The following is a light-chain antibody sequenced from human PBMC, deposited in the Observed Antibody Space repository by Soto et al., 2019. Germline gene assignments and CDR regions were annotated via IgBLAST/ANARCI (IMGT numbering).Light chain of an antibody. CDR3: QQFGSSLYT. Sequence: EIVLTQSPGTLSLSPGERATLSCRASQSVSSSYLAWYQQKPGQAPRLLIYDASSRATGIPDRFSGIGSGTDFTLTISRLEPEDFAVYYCQQFGSSLYTFGQGTKLEIK. CDR1: QSVSSSY. J-gene: IGKJ2*01. CDR2: DAS. V-gene: IGKV3-20*01.